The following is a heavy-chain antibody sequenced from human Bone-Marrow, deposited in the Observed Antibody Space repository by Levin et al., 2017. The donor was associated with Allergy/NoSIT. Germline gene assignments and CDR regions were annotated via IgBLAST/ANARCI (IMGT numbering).Heavy chain of an antibody. CDR1: GGSISSGDYY. J-gene: IGHJ5*02. V-gene: IGHV4-30-4*01. Sequence: PSETLSLTCTVSGGSISSGDYYWSWIRQPPGKGLEWIGYIYYSGSTYYNPSLKSRVTISVDTSKNQFSLKLSSVTAADTAVYYCARVATGTGEGFDPWGQGTLVTVSS. CDR3: ARVATGTGEGFDP. CDR2: IYYSGST. D-gene: IGHD1-1*01.